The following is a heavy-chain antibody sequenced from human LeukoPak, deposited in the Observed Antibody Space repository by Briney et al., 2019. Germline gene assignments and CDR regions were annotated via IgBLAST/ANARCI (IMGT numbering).Heavy chain of an antibody. CDR1: GGTFSSYA. CDR2: IIPIFGTA. D-gene: IGHD6-13*01. V-gene: IGHV1-69*05. J-gene: IGHJ4*02. CDR3: AREVDSSSWYYFDY. Sequence: GSSATVSCKASGGTFSSYAISWVRQAPRQGLEWMGRIIPIFGTANYAQKFQGRVTITTDESTSTAYMELSCLRSEDTAVYYCAREVDSSSWYYFDYWGQGILVTVSS.